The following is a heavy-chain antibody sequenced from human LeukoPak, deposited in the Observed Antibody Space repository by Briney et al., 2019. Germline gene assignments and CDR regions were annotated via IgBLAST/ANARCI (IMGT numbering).Heavy chain of an antibody. J-gene: IGHJ3*02. CDR2: ISYDGSNK. CDR3: ARVTPRNIVVVPAAFDAFDI. Sequence: GSLRLSCAASGFTFSSYAMHWVRQAPGKGLEWVAVISYDGSNKYYADSVKGRFTISRDNSKNTLYLQMNSLRAEDTAVYHCARVTPRNIVVVPAAFDAFDIWGQGTMVTVSS. CDR1: GFTFSSYA. V-gene: IGHV3-30-3*01. D-gene: IGHD2-2*01.